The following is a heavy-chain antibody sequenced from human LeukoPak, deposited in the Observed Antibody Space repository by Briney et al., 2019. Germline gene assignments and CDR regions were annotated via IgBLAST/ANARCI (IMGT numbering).Heavy chain of an antibody. J-gene: IGHJ4*02. V-gene: IGHV3-66*01. CDR3: ARGRPAHYFDS. Sequence: GGSLRVSCVSSVCTDISTYLTWVRQALWRGVEWLSVIYSGGYTYYADSAKGRFFISRDISENMVYLQMNSLSVEDTAVYFCARGRPAHYFDSWGPGTLVTVS. CDR1: VCTDISTY. CDR2: IYSGGYT. D-gene: IGHD6-6*01.